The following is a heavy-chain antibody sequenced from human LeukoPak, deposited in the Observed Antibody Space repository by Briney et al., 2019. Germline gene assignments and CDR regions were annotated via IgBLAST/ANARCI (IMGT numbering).Heavy chain of an antibody. V-gene: IGHV1-46*01. J-gene: IGHJ6*02. CDR3: ARAGPHVIDWPHPASSMDV. CDR2: VSPRDGYT. CDR1: GYTFTDHY. D-gene: IGHD3-9*01. Sequence: ASVTLSCTASGYTFTDHYMHWVRQAPGPGLEWMGLVSPRDGYTRYAQQFPGRVSMTRDTSTSTVYIELSSLKSEDTAVYYCARAGPHVIDWPHPASSMDVWGQGTTVIVSS.